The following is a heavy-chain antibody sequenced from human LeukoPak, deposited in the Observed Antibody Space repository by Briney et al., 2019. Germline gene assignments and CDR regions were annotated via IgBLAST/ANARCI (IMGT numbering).Heavy chain of an antibody. CDR2: IHTSGST. D-gene: IGHD2-2*01. J-gene: IGHJ4*02. V-gene: IGHV4-61*02. CDR1: GGSISSGSYY. CDR3: ARVNPVYCSSTSCYTFDY. Sequence: SETLSLTCTVSGGSISSGSYYWSWIRQPAGKGLEWIGRIHTSGSTNYNPSLKSRVTISVDTSKNQFSLKLSSVTAADTAVYYCARVNPVYCSSTSCYTFDYWGQGTLVTVSS.